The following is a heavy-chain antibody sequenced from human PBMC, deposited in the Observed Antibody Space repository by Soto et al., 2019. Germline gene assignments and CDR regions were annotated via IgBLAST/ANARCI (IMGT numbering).Heavy chain of an antibody. D-gene: IGHD6-19*01. V-gene: IGHV3-74*01. J-gene: IGHJ4*02. Sequence: PGGSLRLPCAASGFTFSSCWMHWVRQAPGKGLVWVSRISSDGSTTNYADSVKGRFTIPRDNAKNTLYLQMENLRAEDTAVYYCASLYSSAWARDHWGQGTLVTAPQ. CDR2: ISSDGSTT. CDR3: ASLYSSAWARDH. CDR1: GFTFSSCW.